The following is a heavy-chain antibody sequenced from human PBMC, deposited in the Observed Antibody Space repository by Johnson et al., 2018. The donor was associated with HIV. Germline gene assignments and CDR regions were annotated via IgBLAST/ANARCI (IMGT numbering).Heavy chain of an antibody. CDR1: GFTFGDYA. CDR2: ISYDGSNK. CDR3: ARVAPAHDAFDI. D-gene: IGHD2-2*01. Sequence: QVQLVESGGGLVQPGRSLRLSCTASGFTFGDYAMSWFRQAPGKGLEWVAVISYDGSNKYYADSVKGRFTISRDNSKNTLYLQMNSLRAEDTAVYYCARVAPAHDAFDIWGQGTMVTVSS. J-gene: IGHJ3*02. V-gene: IGHV3-30*04.